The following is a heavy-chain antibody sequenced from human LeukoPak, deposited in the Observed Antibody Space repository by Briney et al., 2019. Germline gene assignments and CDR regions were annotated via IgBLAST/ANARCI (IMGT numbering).Heavy chain of an antibody. V-gene: IGHV3-64*01. Sequence: GGFLRLSCAASGFTFSSYAMHWVRQAPGKGLEYVSAISSNGGSTYYANSVKGRFTISRDNSKNTLYLQMGSLRAEDMAVYYCGRETYYYDSSGYYSPLFFDYWGQGTPVTVSS. J-gene: IGHJ4*02. CDR1: GFTFSSYA. CDR2: ISSNGGST. CDR3: GRETYYYDSSGYYSPLFFDY. D-gene: IGHD3-22*01.